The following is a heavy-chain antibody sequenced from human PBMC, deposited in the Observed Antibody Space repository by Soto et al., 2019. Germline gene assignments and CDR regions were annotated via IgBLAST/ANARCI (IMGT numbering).Heavy chain of an antibody. J-gene: IGHJ6*02. Sequence: QVQLQESGPGLVKPSGTLSLTCIVSGGSISSRNWWMWVRQPPGKGLEWIGEIDYSGSTNYNPSFKSRVTISMDKSNNQFSLKVNSVTAADTAVYYCARGSGRHSESGMDVWGRGTSVIVSS. V-gene: IGHV4-4*02. D-gene: IGHD1-26*01. CDR3: ARGSGRHSESGMDV. CDR2: IDYSGST. CDR1: GGSISSRNW.